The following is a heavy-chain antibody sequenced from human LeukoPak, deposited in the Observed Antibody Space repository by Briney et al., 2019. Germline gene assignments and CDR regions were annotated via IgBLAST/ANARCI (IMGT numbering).Heavy chain of an antibody. V-gene: IGHV1-18*04. CDR3: ARDPSIVTGLYYFDY. Sequence: SVKVSCKASGYTFTSYGISWVRQAPGQGLEWMGWISAYNGNTNYAQKLQGRVTMTTDTSTSTAYMELRSLRSDDTAVYYCARDPSIVTGLYYFDYWGQGTLVTVSS. D-gene: IGHD1-26*01. CDR2: ISAYNGNT. J-gene: IGHJ4*02. CDR1: GYTFTSYG.